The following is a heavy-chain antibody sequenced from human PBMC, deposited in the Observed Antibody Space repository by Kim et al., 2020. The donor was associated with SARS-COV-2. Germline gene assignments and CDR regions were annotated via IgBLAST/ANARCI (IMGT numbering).Heavy chain of an antibody. Sequence: SETLSLTCTVSGYSISSGYYWGWIRQPPGKGLEWIGSIYHSGSTYYNPSLKSRVTISVDTSKNQFSLKLSSVTAADTAVYYCARVGSVEWLLLLDYWGQGTLVTVSS. CDR1: GYSISSGYY. V-gene: IGHV4-38-2*02. J-gene: IGHJ4*02. D-gene: IGHD3-22*01. CDR2: IYHSGST. CDR3: ARVGSVEWLLLLDY.